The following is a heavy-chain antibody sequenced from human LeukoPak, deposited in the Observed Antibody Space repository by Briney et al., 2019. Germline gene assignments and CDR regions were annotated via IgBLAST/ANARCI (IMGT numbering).Heavy chain of an antibody. J-gene: IGHJ4*02. V-gene: IGHV4-34*01. Sequence: SETLSLTCAVYGVSFSGYYWSWLRQPPGKGLEWIGEIYHSGSTNSNPSLKSRVTISVDKSKNQFSLKVNSVTAADTAVYYCTRAPPYGSGWSKGVLDYWGQGILVTVSS. D-gene: IGHD6-19*01. CDR2: IYHSGST. CDR1: GVSFSGYY. CDR3: TRAPPYGSGWSKGVLDY.